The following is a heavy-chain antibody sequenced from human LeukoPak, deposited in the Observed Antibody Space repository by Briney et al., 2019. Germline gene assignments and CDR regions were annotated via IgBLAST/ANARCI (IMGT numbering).Heavy chain of an antibody. V-gene: IGHV3-11*04. Sequence: KPSETLSLTCAVSGYSISSGYYWGWIRQPPGKGLEWLSYISPGGSTIYYADSMKGRLTISRDNAKKSLDLQMNSLRAEDTAVYYCARDRESSSMSWAFDYWGQGTLVTVSS. CDR3: ARDRESSSMSWAFDY. CDR2: ISPGGSTI. D-gene: IGHD6-6*01. CDR1: GYSISSGYY. J-gene: IGHJ4*02.